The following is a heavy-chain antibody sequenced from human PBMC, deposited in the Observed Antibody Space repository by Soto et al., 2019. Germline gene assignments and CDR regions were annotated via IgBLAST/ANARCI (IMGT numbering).Heavy chain of an antibody. J-gene: IGHJ6*03. CDR2: ISGSGGST. Sequence: GGSLRLSCAASGFTFSSYAMSWVRQAPGKGLEWVSAISGSGGSTYYADSVKGRFTISRDNSKNTLYLQMNSLRAEDTAVYYCAKASIVVVPAAPQPRGYYYYYMDVWGKGTTVTVSS. V-gene: IGHV3-23*01. CDR1: GFTFSSYA. CDR3: AKASIVVVPAAPQPRGYYYYYMDV. D-gene: IGHD2-2*01.